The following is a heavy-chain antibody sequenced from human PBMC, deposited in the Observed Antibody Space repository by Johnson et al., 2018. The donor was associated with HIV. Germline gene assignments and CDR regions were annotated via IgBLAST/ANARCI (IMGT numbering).Heavy chain of an antibody. V-gene: IGHV3-74*02. CDR2: INSAGSST. D-gene: IGHD3-22*01. J-gene: IGHJ3*02. CDR1: GFTFSSYW. CDR3: VRRFYDSSAFDI. Sequence: VQLVESGGDLVQPGGSLRLSCAASGFTFSSYWMHWVRQAPGKGLLWVSRINSAGSSTGYADSVKGRFTISRDNAKNTLYLQMNSLRAEDTGVYYCVRRFYDSSAFDIWGQGTMVTVSS.